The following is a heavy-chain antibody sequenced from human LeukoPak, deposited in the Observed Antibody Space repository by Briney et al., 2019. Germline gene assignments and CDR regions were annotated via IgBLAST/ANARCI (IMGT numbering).Heavy chain of an antibody. J-gene: IGHJ4*02. CDR1: GGTFSSYA. CDR3: ARDLEHCRNIICSNSAY. Sequence: ASVKVSCKASGGTFSSYAISWVRQAPGQGLEWMGGIIPIFGTANYAQKFQGRVTITADESTSTAYMELSSLRSDDTAVYYCARDLEHCRNIICSNSAYWGQGTLVTVSS. CDR2: IIPIFGTA. V-gene: IGHV1-69*13. D-gene: IGHD2-2*01.